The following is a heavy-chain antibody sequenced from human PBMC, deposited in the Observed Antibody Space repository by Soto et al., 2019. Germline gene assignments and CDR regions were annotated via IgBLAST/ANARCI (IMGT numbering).Heavy chain of an antibody. Sequence: QVPLVESGGGVVQPGRSLTLSCAASGFTFSDNGMHWVRQAPGKGLEWVSVISYDGSNKYYADSVKGRFTISRDHSKNTTYLQMNSLRLDDTAVYYCAKGDGAGHSYCMDVWGQGSTVTVSS. J-gene: IGHJ6*02. V-gene: IGHV3-30*18. D-gene: IGHD6-19*01. CDR3: AKGDGAGHSYCMDV. CDR1: GFTFSDNG. CDR2: ISYDGSNK.